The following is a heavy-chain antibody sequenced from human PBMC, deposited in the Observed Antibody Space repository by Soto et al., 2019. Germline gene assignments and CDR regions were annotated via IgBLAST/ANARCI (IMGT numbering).Heavy chain of an antibody. CDR1: GFTFSSYE. Sequence: GGSLSLSCAASGFTFSSYEMNWVRQAPGKGLEWVSYISSSGSTIYYADSVKGRFTISRDNAKNSLYLQMNSLRAEDTAVYYCARGEAGGSGWYGYGMDVWGQGTTVTVSS. V-gene: IGHV3-48*03. D-gene: IGHD6-19*01. CDR3: ARGEAGGSGWYGYGMDV. CDR2: ISSSGSTI. J-gene: IGHJ6*02.